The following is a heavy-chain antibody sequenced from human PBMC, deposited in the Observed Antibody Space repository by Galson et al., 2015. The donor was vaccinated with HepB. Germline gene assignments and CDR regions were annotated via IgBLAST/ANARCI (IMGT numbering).Heavy chain of an antibody. V-gene: IGHV1-46*01. J-gene: IGHJ6*02. Sequence: SVKVSCKASGYTFTNYYMHWVRQAPGQGLEWMGLINPIGGLTNYAQKFQGRISMTRDTSTSTVYMELSSLRSEDTAVYYCARSGRGLDVWGQGTTVTVSS. CDR1: GYTFTNYY. CDR3: ARSGRGLDV. CDR2: INPIGGLT.